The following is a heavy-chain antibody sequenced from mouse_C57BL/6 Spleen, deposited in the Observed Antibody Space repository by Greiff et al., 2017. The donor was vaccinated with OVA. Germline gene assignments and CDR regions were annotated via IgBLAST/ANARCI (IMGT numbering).Heavy chain of an antibody. V-gene: IGHV1-52*01. Sequence: VQLQQPGAELVRPGSSVKLSCKASGYTFTSYWMHWVKQRPIQGLEWIGNIDPSDSETHYNQKFKDKATLTVDKSSITAYMQLSSLTSEDSAFYYCARDDGYSWFAYWGQGTLVTVSA. J-gene: IGHJ3*01. D-gene: IGHD2-3*01. CDR2: IDPSDSET. CDR3: ARDDGYSWFAY. CDR1: GYTFTSYW.